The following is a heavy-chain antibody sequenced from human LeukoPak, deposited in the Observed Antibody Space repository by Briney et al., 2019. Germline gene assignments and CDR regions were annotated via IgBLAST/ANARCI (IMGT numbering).Heavy chain of an antibody. Sequence: PSETLSLTCTVSGGSISSGSYYWSWIRQPAGKGLEWIGRIYTSGSTNYNPSLKSQVTISVDTSKNQFSLKLSSVTAAGTAVYYCARDWGYCSSTSCPNWFDPWGQGTLVTVSS. CDR2: IYTSGST. D-gene: IGHD2-2*01. V-gene: IGHV4-61*02. J-gene: IGHJ5*02. CDR3: ARDWGYCSSTSCPNWFDP. CDR1: GGSISSGSYY.